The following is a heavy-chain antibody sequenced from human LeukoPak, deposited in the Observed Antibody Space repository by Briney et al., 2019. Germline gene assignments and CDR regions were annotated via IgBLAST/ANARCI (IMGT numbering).Heavy chain of an antibody. CDR2: IYPGDSDT. CDR3: ARRYYGSGSHHYFDY. V-gene: IGHV5-51*01. Sequence: GEPLNISCKGSGYSFTSYWIGWVRQMPGKGLGWMGIIYPGDSDTRYSPSFQGQFPISADKSITTAYLQWSRLKASDTAMYNCARRYYGSGSHHYFDYWGQGTLVTVSS. J-gene: IGHJ4*02. D-gene: IGHD3-10*01. CDR1: GYSFTSYW.